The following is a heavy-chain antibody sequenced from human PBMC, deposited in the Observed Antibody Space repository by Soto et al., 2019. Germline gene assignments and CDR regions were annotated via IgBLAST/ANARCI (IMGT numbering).Heavy chain of an antibody. CDR1: GITFRNYRNYA. V-gene: IGHV3-23*01. CDR3: ARVVGSSQIFDY. CDR2: ISGSGIST. D-gene: IGHD6-13*01. Sequence: GGSLRLSCAASGITFRNYRNYALNWVRQAPGKGLEWVSGISGSGISTYYADSVKGRFSISRDNSKNTLYLQMNSLRAEDTAVYYCARVVGSSQIFDYWGQGTLVTVSS. J-gene: IGHJ4*02.